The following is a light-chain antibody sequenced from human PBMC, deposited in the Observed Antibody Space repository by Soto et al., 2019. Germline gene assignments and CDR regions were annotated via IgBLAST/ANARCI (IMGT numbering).Light chain of an antibody. V-gene: IGLV1-44*01. Sequence: QPVRTQPPSASGTPGKRVTISCSVSSSNIGSNTVNWYQQLPGTAPKLLIYSNNQRPSGVPDRFSGSKSGTSASLAISGLQSEDEADYYCAAWDDSLNALVFGGGTQLTVL. CDR3: AAWDDSLNALV. CDR2: SNN. CDR1: SSNIGSNT. J-gene: IGLJ2*01.